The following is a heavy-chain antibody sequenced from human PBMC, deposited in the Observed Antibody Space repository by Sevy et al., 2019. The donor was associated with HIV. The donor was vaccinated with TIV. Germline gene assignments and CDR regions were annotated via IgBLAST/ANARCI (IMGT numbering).Heavy chain of an antibody. Sequence: GGSLRLSCAASGFTFSSYEMNWVRQAPGKGLEWVSYISSSGSTIYYADSVKGRFTISRDNAKNSLYLQMNSLRAEDTAVYYCARVGVAAAGGNFDYWGQGTLVTVSS. CDR3: ARVGVAAAGGNFDY. D-gene: IGHD6-13*01. CDR1: GFTFSSYE. V-gene: IGHV3-48*03. CDR2: ISSSGSTI. J-gene: IGHJ4*02.